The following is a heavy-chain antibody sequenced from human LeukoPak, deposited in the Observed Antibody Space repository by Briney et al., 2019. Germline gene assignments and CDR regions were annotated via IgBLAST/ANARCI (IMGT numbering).Heavy chain of an antibody. CDR2: IIPIFGTA. D-gene: IGHD5-24*01. Sequence: AASVKVSCKASGYTFSSYAISWVRQAPGQGLEWMGGIIPIFGTANYAQKFQGRVTITADESTSTAYMELSSLRSEDTAVYYCASFAGYNDFDYWGQGTLVTVSS. V-gene: IGHV1-69*13. CDR3: ASFAGYNDFDY. CDR1: GYTFSSYA. J-gene: IGHJ4*02.